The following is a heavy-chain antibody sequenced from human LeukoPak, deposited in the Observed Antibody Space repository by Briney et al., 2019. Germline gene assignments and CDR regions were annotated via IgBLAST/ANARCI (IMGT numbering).Heavy chain of an antibody. J-gene: IGHJ4*02. Sequence: PSETLSLTCTVSGGSISGYYWSWIRQPPGKGLELIGHIYNSGSTNYNPSLKSRVTISVDTSKNLFSLKLSSVTAADTAVYYCARLDRTGSVDYFDYWGQGFLVTVSS. CDR3: ARLDRTGSVDYFDY. CDR1: GGSISGYY. CDR2: IYNSGST. V-gene: IGHV4-59*08. D-gene: IGHD1/OR15-1a*01.